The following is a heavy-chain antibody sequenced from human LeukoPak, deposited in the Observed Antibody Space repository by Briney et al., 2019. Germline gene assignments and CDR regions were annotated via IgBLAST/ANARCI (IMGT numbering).Heavy chain of an antibody. V-gene: IGHV3-21*01. J-gene: IGHJ4*02. CDR1: GFTFSSYS. CDR2: ISSSSSYI. D-gene: IGHD5-12*01. Sequence: GGSLRLSCAASGFTFSSYSMNWVRQAPGKGLEWVSSISSSSSYIYYADSVKGRFTISRDNAKNSLYLQMNSLRAEDTAVYYCVRDVVPYSSYWYYFDYWGQGTLVTVSS. CDR3: VRDVVPYSSYWYYFDY.